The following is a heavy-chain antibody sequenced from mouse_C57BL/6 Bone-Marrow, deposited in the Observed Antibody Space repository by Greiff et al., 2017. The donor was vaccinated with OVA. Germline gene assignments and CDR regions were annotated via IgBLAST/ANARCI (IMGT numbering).Heavy chain of an antibody. CDR3: ARQKGYYGSSPYWYFDV. J-gene: IGHJ1*03. CDR2: ISNGGGST. Sequence: EVKLMESGGGLVQPGGSLKLSCAASGFTFSDYYMYWVRQTPEKRLEWVAYISNGGGSTYYPDTVKGRVTISRDNAKNTLYLQMSRLKSEDTAMYYCARQKGYYGSSPYWYFDVWGTGTTVTVSS. D-gene: IGHD1-1*01. CDR1: GFTFSDYY. V-gene: IGHV5-12*01.